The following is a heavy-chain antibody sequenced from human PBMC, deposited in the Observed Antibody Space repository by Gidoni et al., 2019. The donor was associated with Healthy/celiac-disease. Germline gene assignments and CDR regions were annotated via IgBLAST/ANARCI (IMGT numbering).Heavy chain of an antibody. J-gene: IGHJ4*02. CDR2: IYYSGST. D-gene: IGHD3-22*01. Sequence: QLQLQESGPGLVKPSETLSLTCTVSGGSIISSSYYWGWIRQPPGKGLEWIGSIYYSGSTYYDPSLKSRVTISVDTSKNQFSLKLSSVTAADTAVYYCARDSAWSYYYDSSGYYDYWGQGTLVTVSS. V-gene: IGHV4-39*07. CDR3: ARDSAWSYYYDSSGYYDY. CDR1: GGSIISSSYY.